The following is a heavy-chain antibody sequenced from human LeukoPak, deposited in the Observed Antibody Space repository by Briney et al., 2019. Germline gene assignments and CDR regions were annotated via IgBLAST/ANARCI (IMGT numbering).Heavy chain of an antibody. CDR2: IIPIFGTA. Sequence: SVKVSCKASGGTFSSYAISWVRQAPGQGLEWMGGIIPIFGTANYAQKFQGRVTITADESTSTAYMELSSLRSEDTAVYYCARVDRPYCSSTSCYAPFDHWGQGTLVTVSS. V-gene: IGHV1-69*13. J-gene: IGHJ4*02. CDR1: GGTFSSYA. CDR3: ARVDRPYCSSTSCYAPFDH. D-gene: IGHD2-2*01.